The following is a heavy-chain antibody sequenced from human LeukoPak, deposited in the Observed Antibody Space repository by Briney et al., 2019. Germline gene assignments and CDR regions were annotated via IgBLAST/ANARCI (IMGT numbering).Heavy chain of an antibody. V-gene: IGHV3-20*04. D-gene: IGHD6-6*01. CDR1: GFTFDDHG. J-gene: IGHJ4*02. CDR3: ARRVTARSLDY. CDR2: ITWNGGTT. Sequence: GGSLRLSCAASGFTFDDHGMNWVRQAPGKGLEWVSGITWNGGTTGYADSVRGRFTISRDNAKNSLYLQMNSLRAEDTAVYYCARRVTARSLDYWGQGTLVTVSS.